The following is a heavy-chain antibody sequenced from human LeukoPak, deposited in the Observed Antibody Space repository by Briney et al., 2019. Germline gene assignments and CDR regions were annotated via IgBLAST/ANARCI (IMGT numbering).Heavy chain of an antibody. V-gene: IGHV1-18*01. Sequence: GASVKVFCKASGYTFTSYGISWVRQAPGQGLEWMGWISAYNGNTNYAQKLQGRVTMTTDTSTSTAYMELRSLRSDDTAVYYCARDRAMVRGVADFDYWGQGTLVTVSS. J-gene: IGHJ4*02. CDR3: ARDRAMVRGVADFDY. CDR2: ISAYNGNT. CDR1: GYTFTSYG. D-gene: IGHD3-10*01.